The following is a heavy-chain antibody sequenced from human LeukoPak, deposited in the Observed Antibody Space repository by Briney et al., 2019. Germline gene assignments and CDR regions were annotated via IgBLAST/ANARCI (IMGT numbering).Heavy chain of an antibody. J-gene: IGHJ4*02. D-gene: IGHD1-26*01. Sequence: PSETLSLTCALYGESLSKYYWTSIRQSPGKGLEWIGEINHRGSTNLNPSLKSRVTLSVDTSKHQFSLKLTSVTAADAAVYYCASSVGSTGDWGQGTLVTVSS. CDR3: ASSVGSTGD. V-gene: IGHV4-34*01. CDR2: INHRGST. CDR1: GESLSKYY.